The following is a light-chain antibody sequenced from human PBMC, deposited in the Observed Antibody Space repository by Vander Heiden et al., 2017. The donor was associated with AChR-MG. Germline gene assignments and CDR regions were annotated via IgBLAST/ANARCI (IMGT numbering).Light chain of an antibody. J-gene: IGKJ1*01. CDR2: GAS. CDR3: QQYGSSLSWT. V-gene: IGKV3-20*01. CDR1: QSVSSSY. Sequence: EIVLTQSPGTLSLSPGERATLSCRVSQSVSSSYLAWYQQKPGQAPRLLIYGASSRATGIPDRFSGSGSGTDFTLTISRLEPEDFAVYYCQQYGSSLSWTFGQGTKVEIQ.